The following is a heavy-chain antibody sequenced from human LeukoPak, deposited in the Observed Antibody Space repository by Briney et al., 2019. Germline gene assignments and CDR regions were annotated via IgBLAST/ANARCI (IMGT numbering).Heavy chain of an antibody. D-gene: IGHD1-14*01. CDR1: GFTVKDFH. J-gene: IGHJ4*02. Sequence: GGSLRLSCSASGFTVKDFHMSWIRQAPGKGLEWVSYISQSSNAIYYADSVKGRFTISRDDAKNSLFLQMNSLEAEDTAVYYCARGVDNHFDSWGLGTLVTVSS. V-gene: IGHV3-11*04. CDR2: ISQSSNAI. CDR3: ARGVDNHFDS.